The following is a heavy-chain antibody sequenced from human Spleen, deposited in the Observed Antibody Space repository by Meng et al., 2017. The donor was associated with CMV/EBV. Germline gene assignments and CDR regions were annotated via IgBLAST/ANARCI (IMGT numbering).Heavy chain of an antibody. Sequence: LTCAVSTVSITGGGFYWSWIRQRPGKGLEWIGYIYYSGTTYLNPSLKSRLTMSVDTSKNQFSLSLTSVTDADTAIYYCARDSGYYPDYWGQGTLVTVSS. D-gene: IGHD6-25*01. CDR3: ARDSGYYPDY. CDR1: TVSITGGGFY. J-gene: IGHJ4*02. V-gene: IGHV4-31*11. CDR2: IYYSGTT.